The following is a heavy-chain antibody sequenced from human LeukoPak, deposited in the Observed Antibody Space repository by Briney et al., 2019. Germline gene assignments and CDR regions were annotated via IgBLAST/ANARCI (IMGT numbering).Heavy chain of an antibody. D-gene: IGHD1-1*01. V-gene: IGHV1-2*06. CDR3: ASVVMYRYYYYYGLDV. CDR2: IDPNNGGT. Sequence: GASVKVSCKASGYSFTGYFIHWVRQAPGHGLEWMGRIDPNNGGTSYAQKFQGRVTVTRDTSITTAYMEITSLRSDDTAVYYCASVVMYRYYYYYGLDVWGQGTTVTVSS. J-gene: IGHJ6*02. CDR1: GYSFTGYF.